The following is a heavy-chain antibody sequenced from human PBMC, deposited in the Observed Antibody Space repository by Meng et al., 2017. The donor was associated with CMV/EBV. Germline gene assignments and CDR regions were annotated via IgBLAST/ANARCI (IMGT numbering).Heavy chain of an antibody. V-gene: IGHV3-21*01. CDR3: ARDLGYDFWSGYYIPKVPHPFDY. J-gene: IGHJ4*02. Sequence: GESLKISCAASGFTFSSYSMNWVRQAPGKGLEWVSSISSSSSYIYYADSVKGRFTISRDNAKNSLYLQMNSLRAEDTAVYYCARDLGYDFWSGYYIPKVPHPFDYWGQGTPVTVSS. CDR2: ISSSSSYI. D-gene: IGHD3-3*01. CDR1: GFTFSSYS.